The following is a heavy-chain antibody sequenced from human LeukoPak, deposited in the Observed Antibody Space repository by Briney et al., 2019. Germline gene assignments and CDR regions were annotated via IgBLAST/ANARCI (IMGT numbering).Heavy chain of an antibody. J-gene: IGHJ6*03. Sequence: GGSLRLSCAASGFTFRSYGMHWVRQAPGKGLEWVAVISYDGSNKYYADSVKGRFTISRDNSKNTLYLQMNSLRAEDTAVYYCAKDMVRGVIINYYYYYMDVWGKGTTVTISS. V-gene: IGHV3-30*18. CDR1: GFTFRSYG. CDR2: ISYDGSNK. D-gene: IGHD3-10*01. CDR3: AKDMVRGVIINYYYYYMDV.